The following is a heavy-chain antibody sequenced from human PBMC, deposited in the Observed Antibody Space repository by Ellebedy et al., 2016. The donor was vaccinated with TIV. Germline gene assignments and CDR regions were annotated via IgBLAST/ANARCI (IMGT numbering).Heavy chain of an antibody. D-gene: IGHD6-19*01. J-gene: IGHJ6*02. CDR3: ARNLAVAGTPTAPVMDV. Sequence: ASVKVSCXTSGYNFINNDINWVRQATGQGPEWMGIINPSGGSTSYAQKFQGRVTMTRDTSTSTVYMELSSLRSEDTAVYYCARNLAVAGTPTAPVMDVWGQGTTVTVSS. CDR2: INPSGGST. V-gene: IGHV1-46*01. CDR1: GYNFINND.